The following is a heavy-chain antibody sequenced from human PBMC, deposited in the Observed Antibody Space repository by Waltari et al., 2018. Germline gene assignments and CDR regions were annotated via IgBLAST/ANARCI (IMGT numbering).Heavy chain of an antibody. CDR1: GFSFSNSW. CDR3: ARDWEGERPNFDY. D-gene: IGHD1-26*01. Sequence: EVQLVASGGGLVEPGGSLRLSCVASGFSFSNSWMSWGRQAPGKGREWVADIKEDGSKEYYLGSVKGRFTISRDNAKNSVYLQMNSLRPEDTAVYYCARDWEGERPNFDYWGQGTLVTVSS. CDR2: IKEDGSKE. V-gene: IGHV3-7*04. J-gene: IGHJ4*02.